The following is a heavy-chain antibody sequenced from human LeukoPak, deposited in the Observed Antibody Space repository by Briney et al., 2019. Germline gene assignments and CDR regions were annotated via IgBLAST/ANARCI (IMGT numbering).Heavy chain of an antibody. D-gene: IGHD3-10*01. CDR2: ISAYNGNT. J-gene: IGHJ6*03. V-gene: IGHV1-18*01. CDR3: AAGYYYSSGSSYMDV. CDR1: GYTFTSYG. Sequence: ASVKVSCKASGYTFTSYGISWVRQAPGQGLEWMGWISAYNGNTNYAQKLQGRVTMTTDTSTSTAYMEVSSLRSEDTAVYYCAAGYYYSSGSSYMDVWGKGTTVTISS.